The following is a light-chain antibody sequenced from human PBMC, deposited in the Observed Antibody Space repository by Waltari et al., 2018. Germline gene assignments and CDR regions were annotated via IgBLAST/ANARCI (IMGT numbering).Light chain of an antibody. Sequence: QSALTQPASVSGSPGQSITISCTGTSSDVGGFSFVSWYQQHPGKAPKLMIYDVSKRPSGVSNRFSGSKSGNTASLTISGLQAEDEADYYCSSYTISSTLNWVFGGGTKLTVL. CDR3: SSYTISSTLNWV. CDR1: SSDVGGFSF. J-gene: IGLJ3*02. CDR2: DVS. V-gene: IGLV2-14*03.